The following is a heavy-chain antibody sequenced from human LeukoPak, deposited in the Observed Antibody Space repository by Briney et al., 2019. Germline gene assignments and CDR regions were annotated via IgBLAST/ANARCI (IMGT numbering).Heavy chain of an antibody. J-gene: IGHJ6*03. Sequence: GSVKVSCKASGYTFTSYDINWVRQATGQGLEWMGWISAYNGNTNYAQKLQGRVTMTTDTSTSTAYMELRSLRSDDTAVYYCARSPSGYYDFWSGYYYYYYYMDVWGKGTTVTVSS. CDR1: GYTFTSYD. CDR2: ISAYNGNT. CDR3: ARSPSGYYDFWSGYYYYYYYMDV. D-gene: IGHD3-3*01. V-gene: IGHV1-18*01.